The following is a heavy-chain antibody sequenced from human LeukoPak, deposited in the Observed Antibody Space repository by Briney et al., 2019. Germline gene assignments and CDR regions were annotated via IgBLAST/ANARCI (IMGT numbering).Heavy chain of an antibody. D-gene: IGHD6-13*01. CDR3: AKVSWSNYFDY. J-gene: IGHJ4*02. CDR1: GFTFSSYA. CDR2: ISGSGDNT. V-gene: IGHV3-23*01. Sequence: GGSLRLSCAVSGFTFSSYAMSWVRQAPGKGLEWVSTISGSGDNTYSADSVRCRFTISRDNSKNTLYLQMNSLRAEDTAIYYCAKVSWSNYFDYWGQGTLVTVSS.